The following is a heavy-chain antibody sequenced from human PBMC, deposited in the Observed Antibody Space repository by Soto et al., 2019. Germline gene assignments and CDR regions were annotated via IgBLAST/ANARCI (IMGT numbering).Heavy chain of an antibody. D-gene: IGHD6-6*01. Sequence: SETLSFTCIVSGDSITSYYWNWIRQPPGKGLEWIGYIHYSGSSNYNPSLRSRVTLSVDSSKNQFSLNLTSATAADTAVYYCARGLRSSSWYFDYWGQGAPVTVSS. CDR3: ARGLRSSSWYFDY. CDR2: IHYSGSS. V-gene: IGHV4-59*08. J-gene: IGHJ4*02. CDR1: GDSITSYY.